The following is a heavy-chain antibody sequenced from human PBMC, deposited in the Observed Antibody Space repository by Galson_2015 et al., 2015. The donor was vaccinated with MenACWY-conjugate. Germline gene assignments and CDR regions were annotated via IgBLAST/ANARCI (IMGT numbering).Heavy chain of an antibody. D-gene: IGHD1-1*01. CDR2: IYWDGNT. CDR3: TREDNWAFHY. J-gene: IGHJ4*02. CDR1: GFTVSSNF. Sequence: LRLSCAASGFTVSSNFLNWLRQAPGKGPEWVADIYWDGNTYYADSVRGRFTISRDNSKNTLYLQMNGLRVEDTAVYYCTREDNWAFHYWGRGTLVTVSS. V-gene: IGHV3-53*01.